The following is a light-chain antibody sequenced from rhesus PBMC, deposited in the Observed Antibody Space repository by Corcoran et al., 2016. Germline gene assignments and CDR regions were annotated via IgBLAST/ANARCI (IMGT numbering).Light chain of an antibody. Sequence: DIQMTQSPSSLSASVGDRVTITCRASQGISSWLAWYQQKPGKAPNLLIYKASSLQSGVPSGFSGSGSGKDFTLTISGLHSEDFATYYCQPYTSRPRTFGQGTKVEIK. V-gene: IGKV1-21*01. CDR1: QGISSW. CDR2: KAS. J-gene: IGKJ1*01. CDR3: QPYTSRPRT.